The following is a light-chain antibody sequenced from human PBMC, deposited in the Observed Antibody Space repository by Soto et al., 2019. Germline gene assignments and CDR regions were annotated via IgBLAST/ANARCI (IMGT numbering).Light chain of an antibody. J-gene: IGKJ3*01. Sequence: EIVLTQSPATLSLSPGETATLSCRASQSVSSYLAWYQQKPGQAPRLLIYDASNRATGIPPRFSGSGSGTAFTPTISSLEPEDFAVYYCQQRSNWPPVTFGPGTKVDIK. CDR1: QSVSSY. CDR3: QQRSNWPPVT. V-gene: IGKV3-11*01. CDR2: DAS.